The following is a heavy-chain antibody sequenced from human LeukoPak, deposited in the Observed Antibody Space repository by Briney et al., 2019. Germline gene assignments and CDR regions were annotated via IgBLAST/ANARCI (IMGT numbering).Heavy chain of an antibody. V-gene: IGHV1-18*01. J-gene: IGHJ5*02. CDR2: ISAYNGNT. Sequence: GASVKVSCKASGYTFTSYAISWVRQAPGQGLEWMGWISAYNGNTNYARKLQGRVTMTTDTSTSTAYMEVRSLRSDDTAVYYCARAVGTYYYGSGTPRYCFDPWGQGTLVTVSS. CDR1: GYTFTSYA. D-gene: IGHD3-10*01. CDR3: ARAVGTYYYGSGTPRYCFDP.